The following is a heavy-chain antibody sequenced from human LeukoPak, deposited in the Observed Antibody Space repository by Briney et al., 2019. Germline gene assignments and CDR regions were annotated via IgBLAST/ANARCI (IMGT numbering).Heavy chain of an antibody. J-gene: IGHJ2*01. V-gene: IGHV3-74*01. CDR2: IKFDGSLA. Sequence: GGSLRHPCTASGFTFSTYWIHWVRQVPGKGLVWVSQIKFDGSLASYADSVKGRFTISRDNAKNTLYLQMNSLGTEDTAVYYCVTGHYDSRMYFDLWGRGTLLTVSS. D-gene: IGHD3-16*01. CDR3: VTGHYDSRMYFDL. CDR1: GFTFSTYW.